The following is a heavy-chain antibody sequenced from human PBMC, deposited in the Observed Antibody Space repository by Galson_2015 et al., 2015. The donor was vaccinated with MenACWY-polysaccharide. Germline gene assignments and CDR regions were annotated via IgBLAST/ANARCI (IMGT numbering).Heavy chain of an antibody. V-gene: IGHV4-4*07. CDR2: ISTSGST. CDR3: ARVGYSGYDSRFEH. CDR1: RGSIYSYY. Sequence: SETLSLTCTVSRGSIYSYYWSWIRQPAGKGLEWIGHISTSGSTIYNPSLKSRITLSLDTSNNQISLNLTSVTAADTAVYYCARVGYSGYDSRFEHWGQGTLVAVSS. J-gene: IGHJ4*02. D-gene: IGHD5-12*01.